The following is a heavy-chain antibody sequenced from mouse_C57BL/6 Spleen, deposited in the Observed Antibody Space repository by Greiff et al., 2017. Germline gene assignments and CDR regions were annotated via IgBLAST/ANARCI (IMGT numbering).Heavy chain of an antibody. V-gene: IGHV1-19*01. CDR2: INPYNGGT. D-gene: IGHD1-1*01. Sequence: EVQRVESGPVLVKPGASVKMSCKASGYTFTDYYMNWVKQSHGKSLEWIGVINPYNGGTSYNQKFKGKATLTVDKSSSTAYMELNSLTSEDSAVYYCAREDYGFAYWGQGTLVTVSA. CDR3: AREDYGFAY. CDR1: GYTFTDYY. J-gene: IGHJ3*01.